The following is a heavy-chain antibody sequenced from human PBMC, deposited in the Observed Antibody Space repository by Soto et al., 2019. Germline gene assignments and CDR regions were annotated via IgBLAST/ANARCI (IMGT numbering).Heavy chain of an antibody. D-gene: IGHD5-12*01. CDR3: ARDGGRDGYKFDYFDY. V-gene: IGHV1-2*04. J-gene: IGHJ4*02. Sequence: QMQLVQSGAEVKKPGASVKVSCKASGYTFTGYYMHWVRQAPGQGLEWMGWINPNSGGTNYAQKFQGWVTMTRDTSISTAYMELSRLRSDDTAVYYCARDGGRDGYKFDYFDYWGQGTLVTVSS. CDR1: GYTFTGYY. CDR2: INPNSGGT.